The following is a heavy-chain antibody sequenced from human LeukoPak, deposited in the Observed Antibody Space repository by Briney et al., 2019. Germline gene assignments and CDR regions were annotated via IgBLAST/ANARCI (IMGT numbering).Heavy chain of an antibody. V-gene: IGHV3-74*01. Sequence: GGSLRLSCAISGFTFSSYWMHWVRQAPGKGLVWVSRINTDGSSTSYADSVKGRFTISRDNAKNSLYLQMNSLRAEDTAVYYCARGPRAAAGTFDYWGQGTLVTVSS. D-gene: IGHD6-13*01. CDR1: GFTFSSYW. J-gene: IGHJ4*02. CDR2: INTDGSST. CDR3: ARGPRAAAGTFDY.